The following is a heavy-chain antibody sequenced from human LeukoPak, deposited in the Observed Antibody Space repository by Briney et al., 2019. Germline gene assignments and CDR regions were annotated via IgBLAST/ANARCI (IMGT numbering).Heavy chain of an antibody. CDR2: IIPIFGTA. CDR3: ARFGAYYDSSGYYGDYYYYGMDV. CDR1: GGTFSSYA. V-gene: IGHV1-69*13. J-gene: IGHJ6*02. D-gene: IGHD3-22*01. Sequence: ASVKVSCKASGGTFSSYAISWVRQAPGQGLEWMGGIIPIFGTANYAQKFQGRVTITADESTSTAYMELSSLRSEDTAVYYCARFGAYYDSSGYYGDYYYYGMDVWGQGTTVTVSS.